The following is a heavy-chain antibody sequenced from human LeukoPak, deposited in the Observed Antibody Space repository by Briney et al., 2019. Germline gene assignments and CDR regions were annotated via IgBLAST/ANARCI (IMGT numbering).Heavy chain of an antibody. V-gene: IGHV3-30*03. CDR1: GFIFSAYG. CDR3: VRVDAFYGY. CDR2: ISDDGENR. Sequence: PGGSLRLSCAASGFIFSAYGMHWVRQAPGKGLEWVAVISDDGENRYYADSVKGRFIISRDNAKNSVYLQMSSLTAADTAIYYCVRVDAFYGYWGQGTLVTVSS. D-gene: IGHD2/OR15-2a*01. J-gene: IGHJ4*02.